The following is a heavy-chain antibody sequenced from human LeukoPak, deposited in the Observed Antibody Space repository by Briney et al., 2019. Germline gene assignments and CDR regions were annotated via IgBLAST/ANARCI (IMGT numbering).Heavy chain of an antibody. D-gene: IGHD5-12*01. Sequence: ASVKVSCKASGYTFTSYGISWVRQAPGQGLEWMGWISAYNGNTNYAQKLQGRVTMTTDTSTSTAYMELRSLRSDDTAVYYCARIGYSSYDSLFEFDYWGQGTLVTVSS. CDR3: ARIGYSSYDSLFEFDY. J-gene: IGHJ4*02. V-gene: IGHV1-18*01. CDR1: GYTFTSYG. CDR2: ISAYNGNT.